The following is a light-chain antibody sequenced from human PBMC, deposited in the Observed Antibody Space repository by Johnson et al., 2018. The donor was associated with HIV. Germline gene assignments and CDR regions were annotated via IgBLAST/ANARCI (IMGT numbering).Light chain of an antibody. CDR1: SSNIGNNY. V-gene: IGLV1-51*02. J-gene: IGLJ1*01. Sequence: QSVLTQSPSVSAAPGQKVTISCSGSSSNIGNNYVSWYQQLPGTAPKLLIYENNKRPSGIPDRFSGSKSGTSATLGIAGLPTGDEADYYCGTWDNSLTTGALFGTGTKVTVL. CDR3: GTWDNSLTTGAL. CDR2: ENN.